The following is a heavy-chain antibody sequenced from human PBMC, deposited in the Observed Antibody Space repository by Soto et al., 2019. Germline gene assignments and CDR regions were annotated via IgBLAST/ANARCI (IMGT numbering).Heavy chain of an antibody. V-gene: IGHV4-59*01. J-gene: IGHJ4*02. CDR3: ARGSSYYDILTGYYYFDY. CDR2: IYYSGST. CDR1: GGSISSYY. D-gene: IGHD3-9*01. Sequence: SETLSLTCTVSGGSISSYYWSWIRQPPGKGLEWIGYIYYSGSTNYNPSLKSRVTISVDTSKNQFSLKLSSVTAADTAVYYCARGSSYYDILTGYYYFDYWGQGTLVTVSS.